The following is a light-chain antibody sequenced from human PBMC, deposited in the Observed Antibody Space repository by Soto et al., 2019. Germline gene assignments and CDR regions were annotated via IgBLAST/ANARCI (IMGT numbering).Light chain of an antibody. J-gene: IGKJ1*01. CDR3: QQDGASPWT. CDR2: GAS. Sequence: VFTQSPDSLSLSPGERATLFCRSNQYISTKLAWYQQKPGRAPRLLFSGASSRATDTPDRFSGSGSGTDFTLIISGVEAEDFAIYYCQQDGASPWTFGQGTKVDI. CDR1: QYISTK. V-gene: IGKV3-20*01.